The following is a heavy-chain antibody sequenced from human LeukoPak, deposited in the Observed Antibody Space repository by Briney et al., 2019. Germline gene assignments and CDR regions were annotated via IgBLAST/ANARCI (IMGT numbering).Heavy chain of an antibody. V-gene: IGHV3-15*01. CDR2: IKSKGDGETT. Sequence: GSLRLSCAASGFTFTNAWMSWVRPAPGKGLEWVGRIKSKGDGETTDYAAPVKGRFFMSRDDSKDTLFLQMNGLMVEDTALYYCITDLGLTMIRGVIVSWGQGTLVTVS. CDR1: GFTFTNAW. CDR3: ITDLGLTMIRGVIVS. D-gene: IGHD3-10*01. J-gene: IGHJ4*02.